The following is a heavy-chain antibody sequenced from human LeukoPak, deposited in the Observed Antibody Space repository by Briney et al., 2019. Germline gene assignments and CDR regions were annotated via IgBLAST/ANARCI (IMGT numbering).Heavy chain of an antibody. D-gene: IGHD4-17*01. Sequence: PGGSLRLSCAAPGFTFSSYAMSWVRQAPGKGLEWVSAISGSGGSTYYADSVKGRFTISRDNSKNTLYLQMNSLRAEDTAVYYCARRITVTTRNYYMGVWGKGTTVTVSS. CDR2: ISGSGGST. V-gene: IGHV3-23*01. CDR1: GFTFSSYA. J-gene: IGHJ6*03. CDR3: ARRITVTTRNYYMGV.